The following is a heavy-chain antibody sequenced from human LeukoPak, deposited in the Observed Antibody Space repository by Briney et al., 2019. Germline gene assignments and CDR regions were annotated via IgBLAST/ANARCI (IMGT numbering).Heavy chain of an antibody. CDR3: ATAYCGGDCYPSAFDI. J-gene: IGHJ3*02. CDR1: GFTFSSYA. D-gene: IGHD2-21*01. CDR2: ISGSGGST. Sequence: GGSLRLSCAASGFTFSSYAMSWVRQAPGKGLEWVSAISGSGGSTCYADSVKGRFTISRDNSKNTLYLQMNSLRAEDTAVYYCATAYCGGDCYPSAFDIWGQGTMVTVSS. V-gene: IGHV3-23*01.